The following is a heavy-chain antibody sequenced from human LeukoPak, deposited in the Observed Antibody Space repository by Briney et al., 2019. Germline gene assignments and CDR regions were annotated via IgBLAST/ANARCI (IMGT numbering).Heavy chain of an antibody. CDR1: GFTFSTYW. D-gene: IGHD3-9*01. V-gene: IGHV3-74*03. J-gene: IGHJ4*02. CDR3: ARDLDWILFAY. CDR2: IRPEGTTT. Sequence: GGSLRLSCAASGFTFSTYWMHWVRQAPGKGLVWVSRIRPEGTTTAYADSVKGRFTISRDNAKNTLFLQMNSLSAEDTAVYYCARDLDWILFAYWGKETLVTVSS.